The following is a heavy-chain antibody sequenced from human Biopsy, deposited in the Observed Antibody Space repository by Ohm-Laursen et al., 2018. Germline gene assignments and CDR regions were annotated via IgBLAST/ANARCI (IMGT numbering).Heavy chain of an antibody. V-gene: IGHV4-39*01. J-gene: IGHJ2*01. CDR1: GGFISSSSYY. CDR2: ISYTGST. D-gene: IGHD1-26*01. Sequence: SETLSLTCPVSGGFISSSSYYWGWIRQPPGKGLEWIGSISYTGSTHDNPSLTSRVTISVDTSKNHLSLRLTSVTAADTAVYYCARHAPSYSGSYWRYFDLWGRGTLVTVSS. CDR3: ARHAPSYSGSYWRYFDL.